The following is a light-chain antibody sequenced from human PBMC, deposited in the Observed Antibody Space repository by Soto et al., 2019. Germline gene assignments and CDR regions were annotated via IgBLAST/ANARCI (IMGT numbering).Light chain of an antibody. Sequence: DIQMPQSPSTLSASVGDRVTITCRASQSISSWLAWYQHKPGKAPKLLIYAASTLPIGVPSRFSGSGSGADFTLTINSLQPEDFATYYCQQSSSPPFTFGPGTKVDIK. CDR1: QSISSW. CDR3: QQSSSPPFT. V-gene: IGKV1-39*01. CDR2: AAS. J-gene: IGKJ3*01.